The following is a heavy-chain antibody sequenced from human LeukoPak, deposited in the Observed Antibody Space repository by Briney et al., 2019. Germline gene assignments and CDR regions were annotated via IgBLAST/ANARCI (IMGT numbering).Heavy chain of an antibody. V-gene: IGHV1-46*01. J-gene: IGHJ4*02. Sequence: GASVKVSCKASGYTFTGYYIHWVRQAPGQGLEWMGIINPSGFSTTYAQKFQGRVTMTRDTSTSTVYMELSSLRSEDTAVYYCARGRGWYYDQYYFDYWGQGTLVTVSS. CDR1: GYTFTGYY. CDR3: ARGRGWYYDQYYFDY. D-gene: IGHD3-22*01. CDR2: INPSGFST.